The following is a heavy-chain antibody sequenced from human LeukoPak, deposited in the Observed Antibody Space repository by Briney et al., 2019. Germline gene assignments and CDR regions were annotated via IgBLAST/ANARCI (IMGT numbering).Heavy chain of an antibody. CDR3: ARAMCSSTICHGRNDY. Sequence: GASVKVSFKASGYTFTSYGISWVRQAPGQGLEWMGWISADNGKTNYAQKLQGRVTMTTDTSTTTAYMELRSLRSDDTAVYYCARAMCSSTICHGRNDYWGQGTLVTVSS. D-gene: IGHD2-2*01. CDR1: GYTFTSYG. J-gene: IGHJ4*02. V-gene: IGHV1-18*04. CDR2: ISADNGKT.